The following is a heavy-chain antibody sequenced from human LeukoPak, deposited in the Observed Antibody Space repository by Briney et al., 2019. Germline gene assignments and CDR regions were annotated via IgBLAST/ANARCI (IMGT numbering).Heavy chain of an antibody. D-gene: IGHD3-10*01. CDR3: ARPPSMVRGAGYDAFDI. V-gene: IGHV5-51*01. Sequence: GESLKISWKGSGYSFTSYWIGWVRQMPGKGLEWMGFIYPVDSDTRYSPSFQGQVTISSDKSISTAYLQWSSLKASDTAMYYCARPPSMVRGAGYDAFDIWGQGTMVTVPS. CDR2: IYPVDSDT. CDR1: GYSFTSYW. J-gene: IGHJ3*02.